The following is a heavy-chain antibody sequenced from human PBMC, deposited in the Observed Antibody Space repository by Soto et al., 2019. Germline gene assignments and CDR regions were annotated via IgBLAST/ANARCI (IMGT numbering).Heavy chain of an antibody. CDR3: ARRGNYYYMDV. V-gene: IGHV4-39*01. J-gene: IGHJ6*03. D-gene: IGHD3-10*01. CDR2: IYYSGST. Sequence: PSETLSLTCTVSGGSISSSSYYWGWIRQPPGKGLEWIGSIYYSGSTYYNPSLKSRVTISVDTSKNQSSLKLSSVTAADTAVYYCARRGNYYYMDVWGKGTKVTVSS. CDR1: GGSISSSSYY.